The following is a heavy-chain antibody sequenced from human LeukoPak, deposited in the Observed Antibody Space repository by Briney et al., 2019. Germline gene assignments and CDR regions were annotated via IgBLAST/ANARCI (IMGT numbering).Heavy chain of an antibody. CDR3: ARGATTTRFGRFDP. J-gene: IGHJ5*02. V-gene: IGHV3-21*01. Sequence: GGSLRLSCAASGFTFSNYGMTWVRQAPGKGLEWVSSISTSSDYIYHADSVKGRFTVSRNNAKKSLFLQMNSLRAEDTAVYYCARGATTTRFGRFDPWGQGTLVIVSS. D-gene: IGHD4-17*01. CDR1: GFTFSNYG. CDR2: ISTSSDYI.